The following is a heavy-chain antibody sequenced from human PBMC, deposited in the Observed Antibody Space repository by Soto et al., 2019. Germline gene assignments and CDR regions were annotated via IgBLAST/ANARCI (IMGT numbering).Heavy chain of an antibody. CDR1: GFTFSSYS. D-gene: IGHD3-22*01. Sequence: PGGSLRLSCAASGFTFSSYSMNWVRQAPGKGLEWVSSISSSSSYIYYADSVKGRFTTSRDNAKNSLYLQMNSLRAEDTAVYYCARDSHLTTYYYDSSARGFDYWGQGTLVTVSS. CDR2: ISSSSSYI. V-gene: IGHV3-21*01. CDR3: ARDSHLTTYYYDSSARGFDY. J-gene: IGHJ4*02.